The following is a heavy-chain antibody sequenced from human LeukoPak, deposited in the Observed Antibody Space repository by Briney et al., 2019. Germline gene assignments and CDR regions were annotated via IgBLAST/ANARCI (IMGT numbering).Heavy chain of an antibody. V-gene: IGHV1-46*01. CDR3: ARDWELGY. CDR1: GYTSTTYY. D-gene: IGHD1-26*01. Sequence: GASVKVSCKASGYTSTTYYMHWVRQAPGQGLEWMGLVTPSGGGRSNAQKFQGRVTMTRDTSTSTVYMELSSLRSEDTAVYYCARDWELGYWGQGTLVTVSS. J-gene: IGHJ4*02. CDR2: VTPSGGGR.